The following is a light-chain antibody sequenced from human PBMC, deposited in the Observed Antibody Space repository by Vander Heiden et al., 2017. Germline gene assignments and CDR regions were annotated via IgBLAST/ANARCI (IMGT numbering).Light chain of an antibody. J-gene: IGLJ2*01. Sequence: QSALTQPASVSGSPGQSIPISCTGTSSDVGGYNYVHWYQQDPGKAPKLRIYEVSNRPSGVSKRFSGSKSGNTASLTISGLQAEDEADYYCSSYTSSSTRMVFGGGTKLTVL. CDR3: SSYTSSSTRMV. V-gene: IGLV2-14*01. CDR1: SSDVGGYNY. CDR2: EVS.